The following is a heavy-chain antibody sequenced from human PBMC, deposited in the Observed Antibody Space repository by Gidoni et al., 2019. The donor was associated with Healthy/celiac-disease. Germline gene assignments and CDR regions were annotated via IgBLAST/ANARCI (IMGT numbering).Heavy chain of an antibody. V-gene: IGHV3-23*01. J-gene: IGHJ4*02. CDR1: AFTFSSYA. D-gene: IGHD1-26*01. Sequence: EVQLLESGGALVKPGGSLRLSCAASAFTFSSYAMSWVRQAPGKGLGWVSAISGSGGSTYYADSVKGRFTISRDNSKNTLYLQMNSLRAEDTAVYYCANPGSGSYRYFDYWGQGTLVTVSS. CDR2: ISGSGGST. CDR3: ANPGSGSYRYFDY.